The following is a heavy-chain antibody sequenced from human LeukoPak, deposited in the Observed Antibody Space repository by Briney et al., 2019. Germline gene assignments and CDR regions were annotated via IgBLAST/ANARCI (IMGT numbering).Heavy chain of an antibody. CDR2: IYYSGST. D-gene: IGHD2-15*01. Sequence: SETLSLTCTVSGGSISSGGYYWSWIRQHPGKGLEWIGYIYYSGSTYYNPSLKSRVTISVDTSKNQFSLKLSSVTAADTAVYYCARFYRVYCSGGSCYSGVFFFDYWGQGTLVTVSS. V-gene: IGHV4-31*03. J-gene: IGHJ4*02. CDR1: GGSISSGGYY. CDR3: ARFYRVYCSGGSCYSGVFFFDY.